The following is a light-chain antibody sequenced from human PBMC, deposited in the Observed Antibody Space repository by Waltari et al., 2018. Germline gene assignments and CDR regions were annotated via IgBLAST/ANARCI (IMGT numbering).Light chain of an antibody. V-gene: IGLV2-8*01. CDR2: DVN. CDR3: NSFAGSDTVV. J-gene: IGLJ2*01. CDR1: SGDIGAYNS. Sequence: QSALTQPPSASGSPGQSVTISCTGTSGDIGAYNSVNWYRQHPGKVPKLMIYDVNRRPSGFPDRFSGSKSGNTASLPVSGLQPEDEAVYYCNSFAGSDTVVFGGGTTLTVL.